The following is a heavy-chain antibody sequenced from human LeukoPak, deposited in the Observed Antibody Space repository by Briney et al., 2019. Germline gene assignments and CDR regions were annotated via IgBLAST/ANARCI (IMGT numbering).Heavy chain of an antibody. D-gene: IGHD2-2*01. CDR1: GGSFSDYY. J-gene: IGHJ6*02. V-gene: IGHV4-34*01. CDR2: VKHSGSA. CDR3: ARALVPAATERLYYYYGMDV. Sequence: SETLSLTCVVYGGSFSDYYWSWIRQPPGKGLEWIGEVKHSGSANYNPSLKGRVTMSLDTSKNQFSLKVNSVTAADTAVYYCARALVPAATERLYYYYGMDVWGQGTTVTVSS.